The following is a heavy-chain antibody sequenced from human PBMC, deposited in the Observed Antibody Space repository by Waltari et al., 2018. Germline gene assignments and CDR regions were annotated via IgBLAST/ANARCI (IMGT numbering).Heavy chain of an antibody. CDR1: GGSISSSSYY. D-gene: IGHD2-8*01. Sequence: QLQLQESGPGLVKPSETLSLTCTVSGGSISSSSYYWGWIRQPPGKGLEWIGSIYYRGSTYVTPALKRPVTISVDTSKNQFSLKLSSVTAADTAVYYCARHPAMTIMLWYFDLWGRGTLVTVSS. CDR2: IYYRGST. V-gene: IGHV4-39*01. CDR3: ARHPAMTIMLWYFDL. J-gene: IGHJ2*01.